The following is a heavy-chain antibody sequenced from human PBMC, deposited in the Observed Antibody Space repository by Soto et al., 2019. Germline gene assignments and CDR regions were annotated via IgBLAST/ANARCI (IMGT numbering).Heavy chain of an antibody. J-gene: IGHJ3*02. CDR3: AHPRGYGVFDAYDI. D-gene: IGHD4-17*01. Sequence: GSLRLSCAASGFTFSTYAMSWVRQAPGKGLEWVSAISAGGGETYYEDSLKGRFTISRDNSIKTLYLQVNSLRTEDTAVYYCAHPRGYGVFDAYDIWGQGTLVTVSS. CDR2: ISAGGGET. CDR1: GFTFSTYA. V-gene: IGHV3-23*01.